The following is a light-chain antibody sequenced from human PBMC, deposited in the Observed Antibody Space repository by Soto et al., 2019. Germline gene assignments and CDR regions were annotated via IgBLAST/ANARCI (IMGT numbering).Light chain of an antibody. J-gene: IGKJ3*01. CDR1: QSISSY. CDR3: QQSYSTRLT. V-gene: IGKV1-39*01. Sequence: DLQMTQSPSSLSASVGDRVTISCRASQSISSYLNWYQQKPGKAPKLLIYAASSLQSGVPSRFSGSGSGTDFTLTTSSLQPEDFATYHCQQSYSTRLTFGPGTKVDIK. CDR2: AAS.